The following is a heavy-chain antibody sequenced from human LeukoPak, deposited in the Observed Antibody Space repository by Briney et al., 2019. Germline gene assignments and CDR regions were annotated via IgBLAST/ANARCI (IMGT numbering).Heavy chain of an antibody. V-gene: IGHV1-2*02. CDR2: INPNSGGT. D-gene: IGHD6-19*01. Sequence: ASVTVSCKASGYTFTGYYMHWVRPARGQGLEWMGWINPNSGGTNYAQKFQGRITMTRDTSISTAYMELSRLRSDDTAVYYCARVSGTGYSSGWYPYWGQETLVTVSS. CDR3: ARVSGTGYSSGWYPY. CDR1: GYTFTGYY. J-gene: IGHJ4*02.